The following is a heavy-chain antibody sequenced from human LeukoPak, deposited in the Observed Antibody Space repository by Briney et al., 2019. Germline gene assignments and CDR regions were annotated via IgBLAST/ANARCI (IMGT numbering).Heavy chain of an antibody. CDR1: GHSFTSHY. V-gene: IGHV1-46*01. J-gene: IGHJ4*02. D-gene: IGHD3-10*01. CDR2: INPSGGTT. Sequence: APVKAACKASGHSFTSHYVHLVRQAPGQKLEWMGIINPSGGTTTYTQKFQGRVTMTSDTSTSTVYMELSSLRSEDTAVYFCARSVTSGSYIVDYWGQGTLVTVSS. CDR3: ARSVTSGSYIVDY.